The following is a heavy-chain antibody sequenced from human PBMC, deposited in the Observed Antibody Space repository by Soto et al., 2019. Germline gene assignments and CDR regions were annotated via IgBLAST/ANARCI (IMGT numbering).Heavy chain of an antibody. Sequence: VQLVESGGGLVQPGGSLRLSCAASGFTFSSYSMNWVRQAPGKGLEWVSYISSSSSTIYYADSVKGRFTISRDNAKNSLYLQMNSLRDEDTAVYFCARGLAARPSWFDPWGQGTLVTVSS. CDR2: ISSSSSTI. D-gene: IGHD6-6*01. CDR3: ARGLAARPSWFDP. V-gene: IGHV3-48*02. J-gene: IGHJ5*02. CDR1: GFTFSSYS.